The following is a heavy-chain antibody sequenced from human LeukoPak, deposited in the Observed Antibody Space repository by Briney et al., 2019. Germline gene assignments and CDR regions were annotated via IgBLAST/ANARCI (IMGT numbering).Heavy chain of an antibody. CDR1: GYTFTSYD. J-gene: IGHJ4*02. Sequence: ASVKVSCKASGYTFTSYDINWVRQATGQGLEWMGWMNPNSGNTGYAQKFQGRVTMTRNTSISTAYMELSSLRAEYSAVYYCCVIHYERRSNFGCWGQGTLVTVSS. CDR2: MNPNSGNT. D-gene: IGHD3-22*01. CDR3: CVIHYERRSNFGC. V-gene: IGHV1-8*01.